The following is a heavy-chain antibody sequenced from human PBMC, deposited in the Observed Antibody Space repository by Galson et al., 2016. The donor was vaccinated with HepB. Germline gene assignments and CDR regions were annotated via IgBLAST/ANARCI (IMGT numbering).Heavy chain of an antibody. CDR1: RFTFSNFW. CDR2: IDRDGSET. D-gene: IGHD3/OR15-3a*01. V-gene: IGHV3-7*01. CDR3: TTYRGPTWTFFDY. Sequence: SLRLSCAASRFTFSNFWMVWVRQAPGKGLEWVANIDRDGSETNYVDSVKGRFTISRDNAKNSLYLQMNNLRVEDTATYYCTTYRGPTWTFFDYWGQGTLVTVSS. J-gene: IGHJ4*02.